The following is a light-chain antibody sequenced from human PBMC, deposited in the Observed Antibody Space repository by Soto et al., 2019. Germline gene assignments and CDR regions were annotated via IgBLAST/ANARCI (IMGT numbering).Light chain of an antibody. V-gene: IGKV3-15*01. Sequence: EIVVTQSPATLSVSPGERATLSCRASQSVGNNFAWYQQKPGQAPRLLIFATSTRATGVPARCSGSGSGTEFTLTMSSLQSEDCAVYYCQQYSDWPLTVGGGTKVEIE. CDR1: QSVGNN. J-gene: IGKJ4*01. CDR3: QQYSDWPLT. CDR2: ATS.